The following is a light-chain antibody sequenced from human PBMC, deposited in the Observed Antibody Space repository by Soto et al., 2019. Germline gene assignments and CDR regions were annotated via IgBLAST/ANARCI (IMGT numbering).Light chain of an antibody. V-gene: IGKV1-12*01. CDR2: AAS. Sequence: DIQMTQSPSSVSASAGDRVTITCRASQGISNWLAWYQQKPGKAPKLLNYAASSLQSGVPSRFSGSGSGTDFTLIISSLQPEDFATYYCQQANSFPPTFGGGTKVEIK. J-gene: IGKJ4*01. CDR1: QGISNW. CDR3: QQANSFPPT.